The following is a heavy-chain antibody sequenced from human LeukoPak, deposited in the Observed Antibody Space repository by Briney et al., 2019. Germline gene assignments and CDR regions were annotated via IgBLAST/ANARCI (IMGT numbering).Heavy chain of an antibody. CDR2: IIPIFGTA. D-gene: IGHD3-22*01. CDR1: GGTFSSYA. J-gene: IGHJ4*02. V-gene: IGHV1-69*05. CDR3: ARAPYYYDSSGYDDY. Sequence: GASVKVSCKASGGTFSSYAISWVRQAPGQGLEWMGRIIPIFGTANYAQKFQGRVTITTDESTSTAYMELSSLSSEDTAVYYCARAPYYYDSSGYDDYWGQGTLVTVSS.